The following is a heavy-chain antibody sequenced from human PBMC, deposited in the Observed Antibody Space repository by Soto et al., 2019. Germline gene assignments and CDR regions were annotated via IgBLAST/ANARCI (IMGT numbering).Heavy chain of an antibody. V-gene: IGHV3-15*01. CDR2: IKSQTDGGTT. J-gene: IGHJ4*02. CDR1: GFAFNNAW. D-gene: IGHD6-13*01. Sequence: GGSLRLSCVASGFAFNNAWMNWVRQAPGRGLEWVGRIKSQTDGGTTDYAAPVRVRFTISRDDSKNTIYLQMNKVRTEDAAVYYCSAPGGRASSWDLDYWGPGTLVTVSS. CDR3: SAPGGRASSWDLDY.